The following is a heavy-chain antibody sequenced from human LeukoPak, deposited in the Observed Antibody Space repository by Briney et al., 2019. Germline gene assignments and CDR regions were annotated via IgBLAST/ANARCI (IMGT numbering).Heavy chain of an antibody. D-gene: IGHD3-22*01. CDR2: ISSSGSTI. J-gene: IGHJ4*02. CDR3: AIQITMIVVVPYFDY. Sequence: PGGSLTLSCAASGLTFSDYYMTWIRQAPAKELEWVAYISSSGSTIYSAYSVKGRFTVSRDNAKNSLFLHMNNLRAEDTAIYYCAIQITMIVVVPYFDYWGQGTLVTVSS. V-gene: IGHV3-11*04. CDR1: GLTFSDYY.